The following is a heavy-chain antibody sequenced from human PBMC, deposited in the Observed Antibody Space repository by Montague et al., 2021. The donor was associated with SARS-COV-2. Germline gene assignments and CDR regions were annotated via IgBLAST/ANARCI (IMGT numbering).Heavy chain of an antibody. CDR3: ARWAIVVVPAAPSRAFDI. Sequence: SLRLSCAASGFTFSSYAMHWVRQVPGKGLEWVAVISYDGSNKYYADSVKGRFTISRDNSKNTLYLQMNSLRAEDTAVYYCARWAIVVVPAAPSRAFDIWSQGTMVTVSS. J-gene: IGHJ3*02. CDR1: GFTFSSYA. CDR2: ISYDGSNK. V-gene: IGHV3-30-3*01. D-gene: IGHD2-2*01.